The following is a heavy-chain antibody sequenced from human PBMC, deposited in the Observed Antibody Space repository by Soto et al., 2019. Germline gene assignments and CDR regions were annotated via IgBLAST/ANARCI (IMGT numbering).Heavy chain of an antibody. J-gene: IGHJ3*02. CDR1: GFTVSSNY. CDR3: ATNHFSYRHAFDI. D-gene: IGHD5-18*01. CDR2: IYSGGST. Sequence: EVQLVESGGGLVQPGGSLRLSCAASGFTVSSNYMSWVRQAPGKGLEWVSVIYSGGSTYYADSVKGRFTISRDNSKNTLYLQMNSLRAEDTAVYYCATNHFSYRHAFDIWGQGTMVTVSS. V-gene: IGHV3-66*01.